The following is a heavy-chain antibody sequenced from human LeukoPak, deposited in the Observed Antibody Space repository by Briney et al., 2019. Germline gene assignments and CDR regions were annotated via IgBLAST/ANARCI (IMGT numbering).Heavy chain of an antibody. CDR1: GGSFSGYY. D-gene: IGHD2-15*01. V-gene: IGHV4-34*01. CDR3: ARQWGYCSGGSCSNWFDP. Sequence: SETLSLTCAVYGGSFSGYYWSWIRQPPGKGLEWIGGINHSGSTNYNPSLKSRVTISVDTSKNQFSLKLSSVTAADTAVYYCARQWGYCSGGSCSNWFDPWGQGTLVTVSS. J-gene: IGHJ5*02. CDR2: INHSGST.